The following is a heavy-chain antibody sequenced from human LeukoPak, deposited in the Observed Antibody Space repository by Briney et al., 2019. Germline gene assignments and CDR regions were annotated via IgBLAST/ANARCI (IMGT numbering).Heavy chain of an antibody. CDR3: ASGFWSGYYFDY. J-gene: IGHJ4*02. V-gene: IGHV3-53*01. CDR2: IYSGRRT. Sequence: GGSLRLSCAPSGFTVSSNYMSWVRQAPGKGLEWVSVIYSGRRTYSADSVKGRCTISRDNSKNTRYLQMNGLRAEDTAVYYCASGFWSGYYFDYWGEGTLVIVSS. D-gene: IGHD3-3*01. CDR1: GFTVSSNY.